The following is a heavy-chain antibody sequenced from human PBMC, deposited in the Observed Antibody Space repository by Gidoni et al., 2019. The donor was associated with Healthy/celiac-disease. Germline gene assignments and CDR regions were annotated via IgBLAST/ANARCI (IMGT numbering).Heavy chain of an antibody. CDR3: ARVSNRYYDSSGYSGGAFDI. V-gene: IGHV3-13*01. CDR1: GFTFSSYD. D-gene: IGHD3-22*01. CDR2: IGTAGDT. J-gene: IGHJ3*02. Sequence: EVQLVESGGGLVQPGGSLRLSCSASGFTFSSYDMHWVRQATGKGLEWVSAIGTAGDTYYPGSVKGRFTISRENAKNSLYLQMNSLRAGDTAVYYCARVSNRYYDSSGYSGGAFDIWGQGTMVTVSS.